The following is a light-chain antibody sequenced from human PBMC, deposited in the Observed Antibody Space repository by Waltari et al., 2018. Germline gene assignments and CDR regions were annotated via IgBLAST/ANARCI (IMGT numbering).Light chain of an antibody. CDR2: GSS. Sequence: EIVLTQSPGTLSLSPGERATLSCRASESVKGNYLVWYQQKPGQAPRVLIYGSSKRATGSPDRFSGSGSGRDFTLTISRLEPEDFAMYYCQHYDGSPYTFGPGTKLEIK. J-gene: IGKJ3*01. V-gene: IGKV3-20*01. CDR1: ESVKGNY. CDR3: QHYDGSPYT.